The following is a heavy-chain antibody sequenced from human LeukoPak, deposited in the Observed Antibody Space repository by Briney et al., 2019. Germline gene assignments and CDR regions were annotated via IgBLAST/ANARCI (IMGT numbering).Heavy chain of an antibody. J-gene: IGHJ4*02. V-gene: IGHV1-2*02. CDR2: INPNSGGT. D-gene: IGHD3-9*01. CDR3: ARGQVIYDILTGPFDY. CDR1: GYTFTGYY. Sequence: ASVKVSCKASGYTFTGYYMHWVRQAPGQGLEWMGWINPNSGGTNYAQKFQGRVTITRDTSISTAYMELSRLRSDDTAVYYCARGQVIYDILTGPFDYWGQGTLVTVSS.